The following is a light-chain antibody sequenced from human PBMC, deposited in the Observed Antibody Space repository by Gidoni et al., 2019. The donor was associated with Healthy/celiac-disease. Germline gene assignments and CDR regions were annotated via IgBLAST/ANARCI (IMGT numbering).Light chain of an antibody. CDR2: AAS. J-gene: IGKJ1*01. CDR3: QQRYSTPWT. CDR1: QSISSY. V-gene: IGKV1-39*01. Sequence: DIQMTQSPSSLSASVGDRVTITCRASQSISSYLNVYQQKPGKAPKLLIYAASSLQSGVPSRFSGSGSGTDFTLTISSLQTEYFATYYCQQRYSTPWTFXQXTKVEIK.